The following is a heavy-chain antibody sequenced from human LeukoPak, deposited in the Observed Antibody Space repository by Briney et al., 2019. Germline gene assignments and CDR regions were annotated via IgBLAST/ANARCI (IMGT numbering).Heavy chain of an antibody. Sequence: ASVKVSCKASGGTFSSYAISWVRQAPGQGLEWMGWTSAYNGNTNYAQKLQGRVTMTTDTSTSTAYMELRSLRSDDTAVYYCARCGVVTAISAVDYWGQGTLVTVSS. J-gene: IGHJ4*02. D-gene: IGHD2-21*02. CDR2: TSAYNGNT. CDR1: GGTFSSYA. V-gene: IGHV1-18*01. CDR3: ARCGVVTAISAVDY.